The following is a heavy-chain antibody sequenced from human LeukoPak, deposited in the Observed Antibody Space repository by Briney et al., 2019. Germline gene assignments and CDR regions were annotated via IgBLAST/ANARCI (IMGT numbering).Heavy chain of an antibody. D-gene: IGHD6-19*01. CDR3: ARVWVDSGGWYNFDY. V-gene: IGHV1-46*01. CDR2: IKPSGGST. J-gene: IGHJ4*02. CDR1: GYTFTNHH. Sequence: ASVKASCKASGYTFTNHHVHWVRQAPGQGLEWMGIIKPSGGSTTYAQKFQGRVTMTRDTSTSTVYMELSSLRSDDTAVYYCARVWVDSGGWYNFDYWGQGTLVTVSS.